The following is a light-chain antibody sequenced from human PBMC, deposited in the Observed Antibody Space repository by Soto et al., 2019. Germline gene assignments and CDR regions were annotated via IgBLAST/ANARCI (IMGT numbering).Light chain of an antibody. CDR2: AAS. V-gene: IGKV1-39*01. Sequence: DIQMTQSPSSLSASVGDRVTITCRASQSISSYLNWYQQKPGKAPKLLIYAASSLQSGVPSRFSGSGSGTEFTLTISSLQPDDFGTYYCQQYNSYSPTFGQGTKV. CDR3: QQYNSYSPT. J-gene: IGKJ1*01. CDR1: QSISSY.